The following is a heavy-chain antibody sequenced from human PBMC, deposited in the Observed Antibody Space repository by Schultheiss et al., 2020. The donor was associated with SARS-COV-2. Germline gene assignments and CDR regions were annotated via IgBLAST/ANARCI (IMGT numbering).Heavy chain of an antibody. Sequence: SETLSLTCTVSGDSISNYYWSWVRQPPGKGPEWIGYIYYSGSTNYNPSLKSRVTISVDTSKNQFSLKLSSVTAADTAVYYCARGPFRLYGLDVWGQGTTVTVSS. V-gene: IGHV4-59*12. CDR1: GDSISNYY. CDR3: ARGPFRLYGLDV. J-gene: IGHJ6*02. D-gene: IGHD2/OR15-2a*01. CDR2: IYYSGST.